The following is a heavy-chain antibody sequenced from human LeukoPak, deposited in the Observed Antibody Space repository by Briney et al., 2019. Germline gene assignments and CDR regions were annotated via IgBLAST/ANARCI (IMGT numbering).Heavy chain of an antibody. V-gene: IGHV1-18*01. CDR3: ARASYYYGSGSYPRPFDY. CDR2: ISAYNGNT. J-gene: IGHJ4*02. D-gene: IGHD3-10*01. Sequence: ASVKVSCKASGYTFTSYGISWVRQAPGQGLEWMGWISAYNGNTNYAQKLQGRVTMTTDTSTSTAYMELRSLRSDDTAVYYCARASYYYGSGSYPRPFDYWGQGALVTVSS. CDR1: GYTFTSYG.